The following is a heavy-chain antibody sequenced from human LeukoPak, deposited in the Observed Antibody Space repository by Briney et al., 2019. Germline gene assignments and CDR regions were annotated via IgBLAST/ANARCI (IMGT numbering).Heavy chain of an antibody. CDR2: ICYSGST. Sequence: PSETLSLTCTVSGGSISSYYWSWIRQPPGKGLEWIGYICYSGSTNYNPSLKSRVTISVKTSKNQFSLKLSSVTAADTAVYYCARYNRGDYGDYFDYWGQGTLVTVSS. CDR3: ARYNRGDYGDYFDY. CDR1: GGSISSYY. V-gene: IGHV4-59*01. D-gene: IGHD4-17*01. J-gene: IGHJ4*02.